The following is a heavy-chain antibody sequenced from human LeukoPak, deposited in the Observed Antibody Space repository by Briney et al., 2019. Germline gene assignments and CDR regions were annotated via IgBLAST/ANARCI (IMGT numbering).Heavy chain of an antibody. CDR2: ISGSGGST. V-gene: IGHV3-23*01. CDR3: AKGDGITGTTDWFDP. CDR1: GFTFSSYA. J-gene: IGHJ5*02. Sequence: QSGGSLRLSCAASGFTFSSYAMSWVHQAPGKGLEWVSAISGSGGSTYYADSVKGRFTISRDNSKNTLYLRMNSLRAEDTAVYYCAKGDGITGTTDWFDPWGQGTLVTVSS. D-gene: IGHD1-7*01.